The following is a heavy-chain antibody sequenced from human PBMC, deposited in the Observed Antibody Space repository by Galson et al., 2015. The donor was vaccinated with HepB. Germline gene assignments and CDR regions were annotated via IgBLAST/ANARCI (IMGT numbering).Heavy chain of an antibody. CDR1: GYTFTGYY. V-gene: IGHV1-2*06. D-gene: IGHD2-15*01. CDR2: INPNSGGT. Sequence: VKVSCKASGYTFTGYYMHWVRQAPGQGLEWMGRINPNSGGTNYAQKFQGRVTMTRDTSISTAYMELSRLRSDDTAVYYCARDPDICSGGSCYSGSALDDYWGQGTLVTVSS. CDR3: ARDPDICSGGSCYSGSALDDY. J-gene: IGHJ4*02.